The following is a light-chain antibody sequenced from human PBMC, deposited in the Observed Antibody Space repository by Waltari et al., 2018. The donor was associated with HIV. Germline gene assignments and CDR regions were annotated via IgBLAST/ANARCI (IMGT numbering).Light chain of an antibody. Sequence: QSALTQPASVSGSPGQSITLSCTETSSGVGNYNLVSWYQHYGGKAPKLLIYEVTKRPSGISSRFSGSKSGNTASLTISDLQAEDEATYYCCSHTHNATLFGGGTQLTVL. CDR3: CSHTHNATL. CDR2: EVT. CDR1: SSGVGNYNL. J-gene: IGLJ2*01. V-gene: IGLV2-23*02.